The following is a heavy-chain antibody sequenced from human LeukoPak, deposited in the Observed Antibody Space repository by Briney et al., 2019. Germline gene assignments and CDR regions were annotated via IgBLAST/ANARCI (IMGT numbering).Heavy chain of an antibody. J-gene: IGHJ5*02. Sequence: KPSETLSLTCTVSGGSISSSSYYWGWIRQPPGKGLEWIGSIYYSGSTYYNPSLKSRVTISVDTSKNQFSLKLGSVTAADTAVYYCARQRAAAGTIWFDPWGQGTLVTVSS. CDR1: GGSISSSSYY. D-gene: IGHD6-13*01. CDR2: IYYSGST. CDR3: ARQRAAAGTIWFDP. V-gene: IGHV4-39*01.